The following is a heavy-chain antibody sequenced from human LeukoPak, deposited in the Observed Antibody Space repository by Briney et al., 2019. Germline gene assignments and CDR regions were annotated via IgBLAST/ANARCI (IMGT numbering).Heavy chain of an antibody. CDR2: IRSKANSYAT. J-gene: IGHJ4*02. V-gene: IGHV3-73*01. CDR1: GFTFSGSA. CDR3: TRSPYYYDSSGYYSVPFDY. Sequence: PGGSLRLSCAASGFTFSGSAMHWVRQASGKGLEWVGRIRSKANSYATAYAASVKGRFTISRDDSKNTAYLQMNSLKTEDTAVYYCTRSPYYYDSSGYYSVPFDYWGQGTLVTVSS. D-gene: IGHD3-22*01.